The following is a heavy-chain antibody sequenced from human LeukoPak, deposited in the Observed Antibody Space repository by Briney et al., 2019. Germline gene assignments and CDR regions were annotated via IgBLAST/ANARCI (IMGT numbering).Heavy chain of an antibody. CDR2: INPNSGGT. Sequence: SVKVSCKASGYTFTGYYMHWARQAPGQGLEWMGWINPNSGGTNYAQKFQGRVTMTRDTSISTAYMELSRLRSDDTAVYYCARGPQWLDDYYYCYMDVWGKGTTVTVSS. J-gene: IGHJ6*03. D-gene: IGHD6-19*01. CDR1: GYTFTGYY. CDR3: ARGPQWLDDYYYCYMDV. V-gene: IGHV1-2*02.